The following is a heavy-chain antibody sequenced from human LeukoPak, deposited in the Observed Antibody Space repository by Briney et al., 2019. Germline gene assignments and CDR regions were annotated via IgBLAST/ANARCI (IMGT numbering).Heavy chain of an antibody. V-gene: IGHV4-61*08. J-gene: IGHJ5*02. CDR3: ARSDYYDSSGYFAGGDWFDP. CDR2: IYHSGST. Sequence: PSETLSLTCTVSGGSISSGGYYWSWIRQPPGKGLEWIGYIYHSGSTYYNPSLKSRVTISVDTSKNQFSLNLSSVTATDTAVYYCARSDYYDSSGYFAGGDWFDPWGQGTLVTVSS. CDR1: GGSISSGGYY. D-gene: IGHD3-22*01.